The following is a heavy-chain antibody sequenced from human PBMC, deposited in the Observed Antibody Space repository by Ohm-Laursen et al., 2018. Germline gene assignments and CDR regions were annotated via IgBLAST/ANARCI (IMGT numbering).Heavy chain of an antibody. CDR3: ARGYFYDNSGYPDSFDY. J-gene: IGHJ4*02. V-gene: IGHV4-61*01. CDR2: IYYSGST. D-gene: IGHD3-22*01. CDR1: GGSVSSDSYY. Sequence: PSDTLSLTCTVSGGSVSSDSYYWSWIRQPPGKGLEWIGYIYYSGSTSYNPSLKSRVTISLDTSKNQFSLKLNSVTAADTAVYYCARGYFYDNSGYPDSFDYWGQGTLVTVSS.